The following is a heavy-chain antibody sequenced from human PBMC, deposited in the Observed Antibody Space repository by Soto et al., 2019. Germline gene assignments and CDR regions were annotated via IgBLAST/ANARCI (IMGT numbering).Heavy chain of an antibody. D-gene: IGHD3-22*01. V-gene: IGHV3-33*01. J-gene: IGHJ4*02. Sequence: GGSLRLSCAASGFTFSSYGMHWVRQAPGKGLEWVAVIWYDGSNKYYADSVKGRFTISRDNSKNTLYLQMNSLRAEDTAVYYCARGLFLYYYDSSGLYWGQGNLVTVS. CDR2: IWYDGSNK. CDR1: GFTFSSYG. CDR3: ARGLFLYYYDSSGLY.